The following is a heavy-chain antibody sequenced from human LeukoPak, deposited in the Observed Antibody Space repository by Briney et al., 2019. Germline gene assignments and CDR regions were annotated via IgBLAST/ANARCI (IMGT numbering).Heavy chain of an antibody. CDR3: ARSLYCSSTSCYGGSGSYFDY. D-gene: IGHD2-2*01. Sequence: SVKVSCKASGGTFSSYAISWVRQAPGQGLEWMGGIIPIFGTANYAQKFQGRVTITTDESTSTAYMELSSLRSEGTAVYFCARSLYCSSTSCYGGSGSYFDYWGQGTLVTVSS. CDR1: GGTFSSYA. CDR2: IIPIFGTA. V-gene: IGHV1-69*05. J-gene: IGHJ4*02.